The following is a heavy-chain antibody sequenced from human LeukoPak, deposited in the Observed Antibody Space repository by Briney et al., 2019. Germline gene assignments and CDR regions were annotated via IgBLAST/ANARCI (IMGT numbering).Heavy chain of an antibody. V-gene: IGHV3-11*04. CDR3: AIETRLRWTDY. D-gene: IGHD5-24*01. CDR1: GFTFTDYY. CDR2: ISSSGSTI. J-gene: IGHJ4*02. Sequence: PGGSLRLSCAASGFTFTDYYMSWIRQAPGKGLEWLSYISSSGSTIYYADSVKGRFTISRDNAKNSLYLQMSSLRAEDTAVYYCAIETRLRWTDYWGQGTLVTVSS.